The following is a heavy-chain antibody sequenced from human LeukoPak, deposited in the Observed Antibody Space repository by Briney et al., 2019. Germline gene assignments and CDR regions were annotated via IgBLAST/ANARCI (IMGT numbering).Heavy chain of an antibody. Sequence: GGSLRLSCAASGFTFSGSAMHWVRQASGKGLEWVGRIRSKANSYATAYAASVKGRFTISRDDSKNTAYLQMNRLKTEDTAVYYCTRLDTAMTFDYWGQGTLVTVSS. V-gene: IGHV3-73*01. D-gene: IGHD5-18*01. CDR2: IRSKANSYAT. CDR1: GFTFSGSA. J-gene: IGHJ4*02. CDR3: TRLDTAMTFDY.